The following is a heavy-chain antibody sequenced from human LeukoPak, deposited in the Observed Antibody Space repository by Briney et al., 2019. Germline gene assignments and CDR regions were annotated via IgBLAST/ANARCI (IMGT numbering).Heavy chain of an antibody. V-gene: IGHV7-4-1*01. Sequence: ASVKVSCKASGYNFTHYIINWVRQAPGQGLEWMGWISTNTGNPTYAQGFTGRFVFSLDASVSTAYLQIRRLKAEDTAVYYCARVPFVVMGDTGNWFDPWGQGTLVTVSS. CDR2: ISTNTGNP. CDR3: ARVPFVVMGDTGNWFDP. D-gene: IGHD2-8*01. J-gene: IGHJ5*02. CDR1: GYNFTHYI.